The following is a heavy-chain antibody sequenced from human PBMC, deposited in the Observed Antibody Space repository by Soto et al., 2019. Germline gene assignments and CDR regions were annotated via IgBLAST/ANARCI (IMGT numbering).Heavy chain of an antibody. D-gene: IGHD4-4*01. Sequence: GSLRLSCAASGFTFNAYAMTWVRQAPGKGLEWVSAIGGSGGNRYYAGSVRGRFTISRDNSKDTVDPQMNSLRVEDTAVYYCARVASDYINSVDHWGQGILVTVSS. J-gene: IGHJ4*02. CDR1: GFTFNAYA. CDR3: ARVASDYINSVDH. CDR2: IGGSGGNR. V-gene: IGHV3-23*01.